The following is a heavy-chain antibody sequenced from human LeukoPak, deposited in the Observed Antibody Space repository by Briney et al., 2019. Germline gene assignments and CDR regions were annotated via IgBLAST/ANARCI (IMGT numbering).Heavy chain of an antibody. J-gene: IGHJ5*02. Sequence: NPSETLSLTCAVYGGSFSGYYWSWIRQPPGKGLEWIGEINHSGSTNYNPSLKSRVTISVDTSKNQFSLKLSSVTAADTAVYYCARGDYSSSWYGVVDWFDPWGQGTLVTVSS. CDR3: ARGDYSSSWYGVVDWFDP. CDR2: INHSGST. D-gene: IGHD6-13*01. V-gene: IGHV4-34*01. CDR1: GGSFSGYY.